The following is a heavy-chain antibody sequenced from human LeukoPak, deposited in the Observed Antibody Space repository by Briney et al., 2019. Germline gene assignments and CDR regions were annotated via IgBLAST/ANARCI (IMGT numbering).Heavy chain of an antibody. V-gene: IGHV3-33*01. J-gene: IGHJ4*02. CDR3: ARDRHYYDSSGYYPY. D-gene: IGHD3-22*01. Sequence: GGSLRLSCAASGFTFSSYGMPWVRQAPGKGLEWVAVIWYDGSNKYYADSVKGRFTISRDNSKNTLYLQMNSLRAEDTAVYYCARDRHYYDSSGYYPYWGQGTLVTVSS. CDR2: IWYDGSNK. CDR1: GFTFSSYG.